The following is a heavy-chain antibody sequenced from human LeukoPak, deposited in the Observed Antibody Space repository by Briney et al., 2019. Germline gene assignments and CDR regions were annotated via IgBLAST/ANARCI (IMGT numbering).Heavy chain of an antibody. D-gene: IGHD3-10*01. CDR1: GGSISSYY. V-gene: IGHV4-59*08. Sequence: SETLSLTCTVSGGSISSYYWSWIRQPPGKGLEWIGYIYYSGSTNYNPSLKSRVTISVDTSKNQFSLKLSSVTAADTAVYYCARRVSASGRQDYWGQGTLVTVSS. J-gene: IGHJ4*02. CDR2: IYYSGST. CDR3: ARRVSASGRQDY.